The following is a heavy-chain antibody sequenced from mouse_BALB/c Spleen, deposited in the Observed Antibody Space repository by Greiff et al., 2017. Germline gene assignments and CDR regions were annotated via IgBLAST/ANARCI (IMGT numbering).Heavy chain of an antibody. CDR3: ARAYYYGSSYDYAMDY. J-gene: IGHJ4*01. D-gene: IGHD1-1*01. V-gene: IGHV5-4*02. CDR2: ISDGGSYT. Sequence: VQLKESGGGLVKPGGSLKLSCAASGFTFSDYYMYWVRQTPEKRLEWVATISDGGSYTYYPDSVKGRFTISRDNAKNNLYLQMSSLKSEDTAMYYCARAYYYGSSYDYAMDYWGQGTSVTVSS. CDR1: GFTFSDYY.